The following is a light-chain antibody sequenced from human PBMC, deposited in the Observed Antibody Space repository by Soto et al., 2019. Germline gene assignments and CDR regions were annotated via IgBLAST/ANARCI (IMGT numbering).Light chain of an antibody. CDR1: QSVSSF. CDR2: DAS. CDR3: QHRSNWPLT. J-gene: IGKJ4*01. Sequence: EIVLTQSPATLSLSPGERATLSCRASQSVSSFLAWYQQKPGQAPRLLIYDASNRATGIPARFSGSGSGTDFTLTISSLEPEDFAVYYCQHRSNWPLTFGGGTNVDIK. V-gene: IGKV3-11*01.